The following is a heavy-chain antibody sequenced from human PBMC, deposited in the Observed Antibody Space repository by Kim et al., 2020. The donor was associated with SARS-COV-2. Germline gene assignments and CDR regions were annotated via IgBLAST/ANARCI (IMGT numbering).Heavy chain of an antibody. J-gene: IGHJ4*02. CDR2: IISSGSTI. CDR3: ARLRPDFRYSSSWRYFDY. D-gene: IGHD6-13*01. Sequence: GGSLRLSCAASGFTFSSYEMNWVRQAPGKGLEWVSYIISSGSTIYYADSVKGRFTISRDNAKNSLYLQMNSLRAEDTAVYYCARLRPDFRYSSSWRYFDYWGQGTLVTVSS. V-gene: IGHV3-48*03. CDR1: GFTFSSYE.